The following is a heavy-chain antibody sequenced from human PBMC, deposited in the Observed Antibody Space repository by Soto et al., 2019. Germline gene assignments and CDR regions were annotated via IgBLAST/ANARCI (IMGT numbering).Heavy chain of an antibody. CDR3: AKGGRGTYYYYYDMDV. CDR1: GFIFSGYG. Sequence: QVQLVESGGGVVQPGMSLRLSCAASGFIFSGYGMHWVRQAPGKGLEGVAVISYDGNNKYYADSVKVRFTISIDNSKNTLYLQMNSLRPEDTAVYYCAKGGRGTYYYYYDMDVWGQGTTVTVSS. CDR2: ISYDGNNK. D-gene: IGHD1-1*01. V-gene: IGHV3-30*18. J-gene: IGHJ6*02.